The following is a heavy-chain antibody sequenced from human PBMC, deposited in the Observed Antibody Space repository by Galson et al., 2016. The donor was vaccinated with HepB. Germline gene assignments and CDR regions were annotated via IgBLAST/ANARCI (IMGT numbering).Heavy chain of an antibody. J-gene: IGHJ6*02. V-gene: IGHV1-24*01. CDR2: FDPEDGVT. CDR1: GYTLTELS. D-gene: IGHD5-12*01. CDR3: ATGLPSRGYSGYVSYQYFGMDV. Sequence: SVKVSCKVPGYTLTELSIHWVRQAPGKGLEWMGGFDPEDGVTTYTQKFQGRFTMTEDTSTDTAYMELSSLISEDTAVYYCATGLPSRGYSGYVSYQYFGMDVWGQGTTVTVSS.